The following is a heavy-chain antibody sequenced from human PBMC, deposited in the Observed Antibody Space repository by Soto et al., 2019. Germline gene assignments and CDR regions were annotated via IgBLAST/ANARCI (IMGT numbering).Heavy chain of an antibody. CDR2: IYHSGST. D-gene: IGHD3-3*01. CDR1: GASINSDNW. J-gene: IGHJ4*02. CDR3: AGREHSRGQFFTDY. Sequence: QVQLQESGPGLVKPSGTLSLTCAVSGASINSDNWWTWVRQPPGKGLEWIGEIYHSGSTNYNPSLKSRVTLSVDKSKNQFSLNLSSLTDADTAVYYCAGREHSRGQFFTDYWGQGTLVTVSS. V-gene: IGHV4-4*02.